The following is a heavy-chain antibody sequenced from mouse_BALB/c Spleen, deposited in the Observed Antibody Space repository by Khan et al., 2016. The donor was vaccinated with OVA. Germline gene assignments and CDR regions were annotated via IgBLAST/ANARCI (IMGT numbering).Heavy chain of an antibody. CDR3: ALDYDHGGGDLYFDV. V-gene: IGHV14-3*02. CDR2: IDPVSVNG. J-gene: IGHJ1*01. D-gene: IGHD2-4*01. CDR1: GFNIRDTH. Sequence: VQLKESGAELVKPGASVKLSCTTSGFNIRDTHIHWVKQRPEQGLEWIGRIDPVSVNGKNAPKFQGKATITSDTSSNTAYLQLSSLTSEDTAVYFGALDYDHGGGDLYFDVWGAGTTVTVSS.